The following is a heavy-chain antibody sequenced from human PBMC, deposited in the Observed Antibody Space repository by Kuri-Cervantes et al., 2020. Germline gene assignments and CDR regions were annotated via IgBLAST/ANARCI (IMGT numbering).Heavy chain of an antibody. CDR3: AKVGIAAGGMDV. J-gene: IGHJ6*02. CDR2: IYYSGST. V-gene: IGHV4-59*01. CDR1: GGSISSYY. D-gene: IGHD6-25*01. Sequence: SETLSLTCTVSGGSISSYYWSWIRQPPGKGLEWIGYIYYSGSTNYNPSLKSRVTISVDTSKNQFSLKLSSVTAADTAVYYCAKVGIAAGGMDVWGQGTTVTVSS.